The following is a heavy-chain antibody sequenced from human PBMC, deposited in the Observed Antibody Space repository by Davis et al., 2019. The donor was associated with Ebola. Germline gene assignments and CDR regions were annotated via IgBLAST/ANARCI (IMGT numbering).Heavy chain of an antibody. CDR2: ISYDGSNK. CDR1: GFTFSSYA. Sequence: GESLKISCAASGFTFSSYAMHWVRQAPGKGLEWVAVISYDGSNKYYADSVKGRFTISRDNSKNTLYLQMNSLRAEDTAVYYCARDPGVNWYFDLWGRGTLVTVSS. J-gene: IGHJ2*01. D-gene: IGHD4-23*01. CDR3: ARDPGVNWYFDL. V-gene: IGHV3-30-3*01.